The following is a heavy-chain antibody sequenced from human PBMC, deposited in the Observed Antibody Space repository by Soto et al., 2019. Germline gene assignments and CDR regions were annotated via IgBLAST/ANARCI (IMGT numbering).Heavy chain of an antibody. V-gene: IGHV3-21*01. CDR2: FSSSSSYL. CDR3: ARSQIAAAITNSYYYYGMDV. J-gene: IGHJ6*02. Sequence: PGGSLRLFCAASGFTLSSCRMNWVCQTLGKGVEWVSSFSSSSSYLYYADSVMGRFTISRDNAKNSLYLQMNSLRAEDTAVYYCARSQIAAAITNSYYYYGMDVWGQGTTGTVSS. D-gene: IGHD6-13*01. CDR1: GFTLSSCR.